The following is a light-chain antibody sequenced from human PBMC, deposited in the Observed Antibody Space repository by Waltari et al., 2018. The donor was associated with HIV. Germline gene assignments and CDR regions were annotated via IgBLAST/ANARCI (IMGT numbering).Light chain of an antibody. CDR1: SSYTGKTY. J-gene: IGLJ3*02. CDR3: GTWDTSLSAGV. V-gene: IGLV1-51*01. CDR2: DNN. Sequence: QAVLTQPPSASAAPGQKVTLSCPESSSYTGKTYVHWYQQFPGKAPKVLIYDNNKRPPGVPDRCSGSRSGTSATLGVAGLQTGDEADYYCGTWDTSLSAGVFGGGTKLTVL.